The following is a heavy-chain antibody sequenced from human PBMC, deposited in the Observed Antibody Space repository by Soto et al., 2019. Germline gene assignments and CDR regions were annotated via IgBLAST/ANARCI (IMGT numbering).Heavy chain of an antibody. CDR2: IYPGDSET. D-gene: IGHD6-19*01. V-gene: IGHV5-51*01. J-gene: IGHJ2*01. CDR3: ARHLGVTVAGTRWYFDL. Sequence: PGESLKISCPASVYRFSTYWIGWVRQMPGKGLEWIGIIYPGDSETRYNPSFQGQVTISADKSNSTAYLQWSTLKASDTAIYYCARHLGVTVAGTRWYFDLWGRGTLVTVSS. CDR1: VYRFSTYW.